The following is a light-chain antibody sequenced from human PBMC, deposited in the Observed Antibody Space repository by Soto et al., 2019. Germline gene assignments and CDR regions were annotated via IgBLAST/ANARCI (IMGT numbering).Light chain of an antibody. Sequence: QSVLTQPPSASGSPGQSVSISCSGTSSDVGGYNHVSWFQQHPGKAPKLILYEVTKRPSGVPDRFSGSKSGNTASLTVSVLQSDDEADYYCSSYAGSNNFVVFGGGTKLTVL. V-gene: IGLV2-8*01. CDR3: SSYAGSNNFVV. CDR1: SSDVGGYNH. CDR2: EVT. J-gene: IGLJ2*01.